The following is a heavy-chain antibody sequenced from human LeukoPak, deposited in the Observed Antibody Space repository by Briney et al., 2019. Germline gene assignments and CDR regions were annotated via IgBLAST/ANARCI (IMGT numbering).Heavy chain of an antibody. J-gene: IGHJ6*03. CDR2: IIPIFGAA. D-gene: IGHD5-18*01. CDR1: GGTFTSYA. CDR3: ARGYSYGYYYYYYMDV. V-gene: IGHV1-69*06. Sequence: SVKVSCKASGGTFTSYAISWVGQAPGQGLEGMGGIIPIFGAANYAQKFQVRVTITADKSTSTAYMELSSLRSEDTAVYYCARGYSYGYYYYYYMDVWGKGTTVTVSS.